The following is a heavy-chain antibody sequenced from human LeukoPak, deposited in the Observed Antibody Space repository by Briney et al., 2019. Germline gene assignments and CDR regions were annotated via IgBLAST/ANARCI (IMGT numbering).Heavy chain of an antibody. D-gene: IGHD6-13*01. CDR2: IIPIFGTA. CDR1: GGTFSSYA. J-gene: IGHJ6*03. Sequence: SSVKVSCKASGGTFSSYAISWVRQAPGQGLEWMGGIIPIFGTANYAQKFQGRVTITTDESTSTAYMELSSLRSEDTAVYYCARDSSRGLYYYYYMDVWGKGTTVTVSS. V-gene: IGHV1-69*05. CDR3: ARDSSRGLYYYYYMDV.